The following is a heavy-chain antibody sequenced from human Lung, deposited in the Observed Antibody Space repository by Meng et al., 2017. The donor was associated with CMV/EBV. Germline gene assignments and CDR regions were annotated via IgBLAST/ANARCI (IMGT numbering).Heavy chain of an antibody. Sequence: PGPVNPSETLPLTCTVSGGPISSNGYYWDGGRQPPGKGLEWIGAIYHSGSTSYNPSLQSRVTMFVDTSKNQFSLMLTSVTATDTAVYYCARRRGGSGRDCWGQGTLVTVSS. J-gene: IGHJ4*02. V-gene: IGHV4-39*01. CDR3: ARRRGGSGRDC. CDR2: IYHSGST. D-gene: IGHD3-10*01. CDR1: GGPISSNGYY.